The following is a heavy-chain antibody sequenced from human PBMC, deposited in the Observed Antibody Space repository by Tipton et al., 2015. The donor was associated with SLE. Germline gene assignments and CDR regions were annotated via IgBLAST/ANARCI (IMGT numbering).Heavy chain of an antibody. CDR3: ARGGQWLVGWFDP. CDR2: IYYSGST. D-gene: IGHD6-19*01. J-gene: IGHJ5*02. CDR1: GGSISSHY. Sequence: TLSLTCTVSGGSISSHYWSWIRQPPGKGLEWIGYIYYSGSTNYNPSLKSRVTIAIDTSKNQVSLKLSSVTAADTAVYYCARGGQWLVGWFDPWGQGTLVTVSS. V-gene: IGHV4-59*11.